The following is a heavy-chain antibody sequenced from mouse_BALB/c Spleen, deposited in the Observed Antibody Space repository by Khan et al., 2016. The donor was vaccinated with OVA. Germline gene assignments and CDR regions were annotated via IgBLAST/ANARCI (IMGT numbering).Heavy chain of an antibody. V-gene: IGHV2-6-4*01. CDR2: IWSGGST. CDR3: ARKKYGNYVSLDY. J-gene: IGHJ4*01. CDR1: GFSLSRYS. Sequence: QVQLKESGPGLVAPSQSLSITCTVSGFSLSRYSVHWVRQPPGKGLEWLGMIWSGGSTDYNSALESRLSISKDNSTSQVFFKMNSLQTDDTAIYYCARKKYGNYVSLDYWGQGTSVTVSS. D-gene: IGHD2-10*02.